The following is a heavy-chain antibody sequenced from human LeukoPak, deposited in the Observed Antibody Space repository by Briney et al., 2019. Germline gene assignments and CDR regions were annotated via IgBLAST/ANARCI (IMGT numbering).Heavy chain of an antibody. CDR2: MRNDGSNK. CDR3: AKDIGYVDY. J-gene: IGHJ4*02. D-gene: IGHD6-13*01. V-gene: IGHV3-30*02. CDR1: GFTFSTYG. Sequence: PGGSLRLSCAASGFTFSTYGMHWVRQAPGKGLEWVAFMRNDGSNKYYADSVRGRFTISRDNSKNTLYLQMNSPKAEDTAVYYCAKDIGYVDYWGQGTLVTVSS.